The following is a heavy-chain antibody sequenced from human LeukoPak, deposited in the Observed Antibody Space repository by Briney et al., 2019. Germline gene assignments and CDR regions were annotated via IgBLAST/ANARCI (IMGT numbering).Heavy chain of an antibody. CDR3: AKDRTSVHLWLSDLDY. Sequence: GGSLGLSCAASGFTFSSYVMHWVRQAPGKGLEWVVIISYDGSNKYYADSVKGRFTISRDNSKNTLFLQMNSLRAEDTAVYYCAKDRTSVHLWLSDLDYWGQGALVTVSS. CDR1: GFTFSSYV. D-gene: IGHD5-18*01. CDR2: ISYDGSNK. V-gene: IGHV3-30*18. J-gene: IGHJ4*02.